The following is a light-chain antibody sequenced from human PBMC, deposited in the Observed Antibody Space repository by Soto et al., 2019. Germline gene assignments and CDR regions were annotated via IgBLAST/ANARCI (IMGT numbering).Light chain of an antibody. CDR3: QAYDYSLTAFV. V-gene: IGLV1-40*01. CDR2: GNR. CDR1: SSNIGNNY. J-gene: IGLJ3*02. Sequence: QSVLTQPPSVSAAPGQKVTISCSGSSSNIGNNYVSWYQQLPGTAPKLVIFGNRNRPSGVPERFSGSKSGTSASLAITGLQAEDEADYYCQAYDYSLTAFVFGGGTKLTV.